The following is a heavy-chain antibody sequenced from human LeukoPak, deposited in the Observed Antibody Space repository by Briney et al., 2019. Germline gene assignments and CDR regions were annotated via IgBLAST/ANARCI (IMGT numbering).Heavy chain of an antibody. V-gene: IGHV4-59*01. Sequence: PSETLSLTCTVSGGSISSYYWSWVRQPPGKGVEWIGYICYSGSTNYNPSLKSRVTMSVDTSKNQFSLKLSSVTAADTAVYYCVRGGIVGSTARIPLFDYWGQGTLVTVSS. CDR2: ICYSGST. CDR3: VRGGIVGSTARIPLFDY. CDR1: GGSISSYY. D-gene: IGHD1-26*01. J-gene: IGHJ4*02.